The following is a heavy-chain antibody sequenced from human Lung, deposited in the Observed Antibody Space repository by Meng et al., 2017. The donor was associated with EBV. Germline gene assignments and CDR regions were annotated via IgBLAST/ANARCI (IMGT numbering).Heavy chain of an antibody. J-gene: IGHJ4*02. D-gene: IGHD3-22*01. CDR2: IYYSGST. Sequence: QVQIQESGPGLVKPSQTLSLICTVSGGSISSGGHYWSWIRQHPEKGLEWIGYIYYSGSTYYKPSLKSRLTISVDTSKNQLSLRLSSVTAADTAVYYCARGLWYYDRGGYFDNWGRGTLVTVSS. CDR1: GGSISSGGHY. V-gene: IGHV4-31*03. CDR3: ARGLWYYDRGGYFDN.